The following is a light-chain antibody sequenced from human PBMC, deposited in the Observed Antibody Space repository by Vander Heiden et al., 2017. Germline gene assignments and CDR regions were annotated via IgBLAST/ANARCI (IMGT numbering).Light chain of an antibody. V-gene: IGKV4-1*01. CDR1: QSVLSSSNNKNY. CDR2: WAS. J-gene: IGKJ4*01. Sequence: DIVMTQSPDYLAVSLGERATINCKSSQSVLSSSNNKNYLAWYQQIPGQPPKLLINWASTRESGVPDRFSGSGPGTDFTLTISSLQAEDVAVYYCQQSSTAPLTFGGGTKVEIK. CDR3: QQSSTAPLT.